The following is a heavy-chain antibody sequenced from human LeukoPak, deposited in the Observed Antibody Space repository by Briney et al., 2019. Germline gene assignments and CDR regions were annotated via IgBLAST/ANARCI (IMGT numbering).Heavy chain of an antibody. J-gene: IGHJ4*02. Sequence: GGSLRLSCAASGFTFSSYGMHWVRQAPGKGLEWVAVIWYDGSNKYYADSVKGRFTISRDNSKNTLCLQLNSLRADDTAVYYCAKGSRYCTISCYTGGENFDCWGQGTLVTVSS. CDR3: AKGSRYCTISCYTGGENFDC. CDR1: GFTFSSYG. V-gene: IGHV3-33*06. D-gene: IGHD2-2*02. CDR2: IWYDGSNK.